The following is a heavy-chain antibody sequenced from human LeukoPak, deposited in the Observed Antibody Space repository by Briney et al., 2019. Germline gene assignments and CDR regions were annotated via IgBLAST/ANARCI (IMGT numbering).Heavy chain of an antibody. CDR2: ISWNSGSI. D-gene: IGHD2-2*02. Sequence: GGSLRLSCAGSGFTFNNYAMHWVRQPPGKGLEWVSVISWNSGSIDYADSVKGRFTISRDNAKNSLYLQMNRLRVEDTAFYYCPQDNRRHYTRRPNPDSLPWGQGALVTVSS. J-gene: IGHJ5*02. CDR1: GFTFNNYA. CDR3: PQDNRRHYTRRPNPDSLP. V-gene: IGHV3-9*01.